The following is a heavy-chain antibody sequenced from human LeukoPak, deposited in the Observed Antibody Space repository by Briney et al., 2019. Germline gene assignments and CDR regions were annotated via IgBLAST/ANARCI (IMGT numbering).Heavy chain of an antibody. CDR3: ARIYCSSTSCYHYFDY. V-gene: IGHV3-74*01. D-gene: IGHD2-2*01. CDR1: GFTFSSYW. J-gene: IGHJ4*02. Sequence: GGSLRLSCAASGFTFSSYWMYWVRQAPGKGLVWVSRIDSDGSSTSYADSVKGRFTISRDNAKNTLYLQMNSLRAEDTAVYYCARIYCSSTSCYHYFDYWGQGTLVTVSS. CDR2: IDSDGSST.